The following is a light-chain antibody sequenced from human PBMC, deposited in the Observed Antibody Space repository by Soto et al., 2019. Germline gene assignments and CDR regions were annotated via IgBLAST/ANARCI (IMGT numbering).Light chain of an antibody. Sequence: QSVLTQPASVSGSPGQSITISCTGTSSDIGRYDYVSWYQQFPGKAPKLMIYRVINRPSGVSDRFSGSKSGNSASLSISGLQPEDEASYFCGSYTSPTTWVFGGGTQLTVL. V-gene: IGLV2-14*03. CDR2: RVI. CDR1: SSDIGRYDY. J-gene: IGLJ3*02. CDR3: GSYTSPTTWV.